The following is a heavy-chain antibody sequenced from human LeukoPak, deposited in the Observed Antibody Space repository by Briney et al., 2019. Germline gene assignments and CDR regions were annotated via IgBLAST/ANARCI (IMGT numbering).Heavy chain of an antibody. J-gene: IGHJ6*03. CDR1: GFTFSNAW. Sequence: GGSLRLSCAASGFTFSNAWMSWVRQAPGKGLEWLSYISSSSGLIYESDAVKGRFTISRDNAKKSLYLQMSSLTAEDTGIYYCAAVATTGYLGYFMYMDVWGKGTTVTVSS. V-gene: IGHV3-48*01. CDR2: ISSSSGLI. CDR3: AAVATTGYLGYFMYMDV. D-gene: IGHD3-9*01.